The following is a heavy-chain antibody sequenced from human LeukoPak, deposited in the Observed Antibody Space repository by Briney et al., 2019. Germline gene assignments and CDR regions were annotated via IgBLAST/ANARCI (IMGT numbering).Heavy chain of an antibody. CDR2: INHSGST. V-gene: IGHV4-34*01. Sequence: SETLSLTCAVYGGSFSGYYWSWIRQPPGKGLEWIGEINHSGSTNYNPSLKSRVTISLDTSKNQFSLKLSSVTAADTAIYYCARDIKRTNWAGQDDAFDVWGQGTMVTVSS. CDR3: ARDIKRTNWAGQDDAFDV. D-gene: IGHD7-27*01. J-gene: IGHJ3*01. CDR1: GGSFSGYY.